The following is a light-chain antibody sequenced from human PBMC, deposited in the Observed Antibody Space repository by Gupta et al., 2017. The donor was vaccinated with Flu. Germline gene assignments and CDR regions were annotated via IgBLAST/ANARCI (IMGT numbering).Light chain of an antibody. CDR1: SSNIGNNY. CDR2: DNN. V-gene: IGLV1-51*01. CDR3: GTWDSSRSASWV. J-gene: IGLJ3*02. Sequence: QSVLTQPPSMSAAPGQKVTISCSGSSSNIGNNYVSWYQQLPGTAPKLLIYDNNKRHSGIPDRVSGSKSGTSATLGITGLQTGDEADYYCGTWDSSRSASWVFGGGTKLTVL.